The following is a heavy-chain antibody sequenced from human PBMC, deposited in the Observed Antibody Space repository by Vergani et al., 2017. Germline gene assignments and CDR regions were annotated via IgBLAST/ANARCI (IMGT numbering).Heavy chain of an antibody. CDR1: GGSFSGYY. D-gene: IGHD3-22*01. Sequence: QVQLQQWGAGLLKPSETLSLTCAVYGGSFSGYYWSWIRQPPGKGLEWIGEINHSGSTNYNPSLKSRVTISVDTSKNQFSLKLSSVTAADTAVYYCATDTYYYDSSGYPLGYWGQGTLVTVSS. CDR2: INHSGST. V-gene: IGHV4-34*01. J-gene: IGHJ4*02. CDR3: ATDTYYYDSSGYPLGY.